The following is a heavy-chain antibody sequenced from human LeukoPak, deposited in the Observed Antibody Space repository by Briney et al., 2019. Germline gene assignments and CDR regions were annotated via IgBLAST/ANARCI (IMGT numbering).Heavy chain of an antibody. CDR2: ISYSGST. V-gene: IGHV4-39*07. CDR3: ARGPRITIFGVVGYYMDV. Sequence: SETLSLTCTVSGGSISSSSSYWGWIRQPPGKGLEWIGTISYSGSTYYNPSLKSRVTISVDTSKNQFSLKLSSVTAADTAVYYCARGPRITIFGVVGYYMDVWGKGTTVTVSS. D-gene: IGHD3-3*01. CDR1: GGSISSSSSY. J-gene: IGHJ6*03.